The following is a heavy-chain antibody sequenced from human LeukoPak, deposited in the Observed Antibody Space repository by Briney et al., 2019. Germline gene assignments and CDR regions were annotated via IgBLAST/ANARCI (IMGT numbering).Heavy chain of an antibody. J-gene: IGHJ4*02. V-gene: IGHV4-61*10. D-gene: IGHD5-24*01. CDR2: IYHSGST. CDR1: GGSISSGNYY. CDR3: ARDGPGGYNLAF. Sequence: PSETLSLTCTVSGGSISSGNYYWSWIRQPAGKGLEWIGEIYHSGSTNYNPSLKSRVTISVDKSKNQFSLNLRSVTAADTALYYCARDGPGGYNLAFWGQGTQVTVSS.